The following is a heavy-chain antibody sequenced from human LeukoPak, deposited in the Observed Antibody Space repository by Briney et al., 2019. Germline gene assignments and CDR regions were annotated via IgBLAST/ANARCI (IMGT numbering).Heavy chain of an antibody. D-gene: IGHD6-19*01. CDR1: GGSFSGYY. CDR2: INHGGST. J-gene: IGHJ3*02. CDR3: ARTYSSGWHRKFRAFDI. Sequence: SETLSLTCAVYGGSFSGYYWSWIRQPPGKGLEWIGEINHGGSTNYNPSLKSRVTISVDTSKNQFSLQLNSVTPEDTAVYYCARTYSSGWHRKFRAFDIWGQGTMVTVSS. V-gene: IGHV4-34*01.